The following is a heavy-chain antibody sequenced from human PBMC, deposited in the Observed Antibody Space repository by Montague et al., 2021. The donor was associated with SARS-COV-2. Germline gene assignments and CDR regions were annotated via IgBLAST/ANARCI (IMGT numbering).Heavy chain of an antibody. CDR1: GGSIGSYY. J-gene: IGHJ4*02. D-gene: IGHD6-13*01. CDR2: IFNSGST. CDR3: VRVGVSNWYSFFDY. Sequence: SETLSLTCTVSGGSIGSYYWSWIRQPPGKGLEWIGYIFNSGSTNYNPSXXSRVTISVDTSKNQLSLRLRSVTAADTAVYYCVRVGVSNWYSFFDYWGQGTLVTVSS. V-gene: IGHV4-59*01.